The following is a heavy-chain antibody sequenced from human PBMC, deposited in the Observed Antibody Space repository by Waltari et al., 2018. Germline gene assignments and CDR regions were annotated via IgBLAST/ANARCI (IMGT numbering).Heavy chain of an antibody. CDR3: ARVLVRGGNDY. Sequence: QVQLQESGPGLVKPSETLSLTCIVSGYSIRGDYLWGWCRQPPGKGLEWIGTVDHSGNTYYNPSFKTRVTISVDTSKNQFSLKLSSVTAADTAVYYCARVLVRGGNDYWGQGTLVTVSS. J-gene: IGHJ4*02. D-gene: IGHD2-15*01. V-gene: IGHV4-38-2*02. CDR1: GYSIRGDYL. CDR2: VDHSGNT.